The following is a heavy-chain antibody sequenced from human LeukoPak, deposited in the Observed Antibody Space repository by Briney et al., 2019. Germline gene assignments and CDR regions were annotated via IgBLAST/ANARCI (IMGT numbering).Heavy chain of an antibody. CDR3: ARIGVYYGSGSKRLYFDY. CDR1: GFTFSSYW. J-gene: IGHJ4*02. D-gene: IGHD3-10*01. CDR2: IKQDGSEK. Sequence: PGGSLRLSCAASGFTFSSYWMSWVRQAPGKGLEWVANIKQDGSEKYYVDSVKGRFTISRDNAKNSLYLQMNSLRAEDTAVYYCARIGVYYGSGSKRLYFDYWGQGTLVTVSS. V-gene: IGHV3-7*03.